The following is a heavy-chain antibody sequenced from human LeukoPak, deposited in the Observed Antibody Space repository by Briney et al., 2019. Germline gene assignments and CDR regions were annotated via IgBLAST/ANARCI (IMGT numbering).Heavy chain of an antibody. Sequence: GGSLRLSCAASGFTFSSYAMSWVRQAPGKGLEWVSAISGSGGSTYYADSVKGRFTISRDNSKNTLYLQMSSLRAEDTAVYYCAKGDSSGWYDQYYFDYWGQGTLVTVSS. J-gene: IGHJ4*02. CDR3: AKGDSSGWYDQYYFDY. V-gene: IGHV3-23*01. CDR1: GFTFSSYA. D-gene: IGHD6-19*01. CDR2: ISGSGGST.